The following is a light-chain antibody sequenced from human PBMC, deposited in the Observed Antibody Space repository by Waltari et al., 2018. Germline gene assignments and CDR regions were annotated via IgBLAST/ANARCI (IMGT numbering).Light chain of an antibody. J-gene: IGKJ1*01. V-gene: IGKV1-5*03. CDR1: QSISGL. CDR3: QQYRTYPWT. Sequence: DIQMTQSPSTLSASGGDRVTITCRASQSISGLLAWYRQEAGQAPKPLIYEASTLERGVPSRFSGSGSGTEFTLTISGVQPDDVATFYCQQYRTYPWTFGRGTKVEIK. CDR2: EAS.